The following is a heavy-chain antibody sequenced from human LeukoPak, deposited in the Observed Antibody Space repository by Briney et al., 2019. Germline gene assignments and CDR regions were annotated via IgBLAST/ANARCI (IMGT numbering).Heavy chain of an antibody. V-gene: IGHV3-23*01. Sequence: PGGSLRLSCAASGFTFSSYAMSWVRQAPGKGMKWVSAISGSGGSTYYADSVKGRFTISRDNSKNTLYLQMNSLRAEDTAVYYCAKSLRRIAVAGNWFDPWGQGTLVTVSS. D-gene: IGHD6-19*01. CDR1: GFTFSSYA. J-gene: IGHJ5*02. CDR2: ISGSGGST. CDR3: AKSLRRIAVAGNWFDP.